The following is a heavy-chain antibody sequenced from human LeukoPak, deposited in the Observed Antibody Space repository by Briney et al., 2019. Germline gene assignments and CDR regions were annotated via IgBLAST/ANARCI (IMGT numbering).Heavy chain of an antibody. CDR2: LLYSGST. V-gene: IGHV4-39*07. CDR3: ARVNRGSGIT. Sequence: PSETLSLTCTVSGGSLSSNSYYWGWIRQPPGKGLEWIGALLYSGSTFYNPSLKSRVAISVDTTSGDTSKTQFSLQLSSVTVADTAVYYCARVNRGSGITWGQGTLVAVSS. D-gene: IGHD3-10*01. CDR1: GGSLSSNSYY. J-gene: IGHJ5*02.